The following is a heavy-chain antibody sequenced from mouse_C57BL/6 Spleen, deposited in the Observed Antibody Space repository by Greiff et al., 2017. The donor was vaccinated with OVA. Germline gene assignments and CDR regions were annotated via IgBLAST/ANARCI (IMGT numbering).Heavy chain of an antibody. CDR2: INPNNGGT. CDR3: TRRDGRDALDY. CDR1: GYTFTDYN. Sequence: EVQLQQPGPELVKPGASVKIPCKASGYTFTDYNMDWVKQSHGKSLEWIGDINPNNGGTIYNKKFKGKATLTVDKSSNTAYMELRSLTSEDTAVYYYTRRDGRDALDYWGQGTTVTVSS. J-gene: IGHJ4*01. V-gene: IGHV1-18*01. D-gene: IGHD2-3*01.